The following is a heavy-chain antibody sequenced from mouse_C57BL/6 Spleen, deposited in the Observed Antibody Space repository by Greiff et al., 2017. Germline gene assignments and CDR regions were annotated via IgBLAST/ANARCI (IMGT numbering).Heavy chain of an antibody. V-gene: IGHV2-5*01. D-gene: IGHD1-1*01. J-gene: IGHJ2*01. CDR3: AKNHYGSSSFDY. CDR2: IWRGGST. Sequence: VKLQESGPGLVQPSQSLSITCTVSGFSLTSYGVHWVRQSPGKGLEWLGVIWRGGSTDYNAAFMSRLSITKDNSKSQVFFKMNSLQADDTAIYYCAKNHYGSSSFDYWGQGTTLTVSS. CDR1: GFSLTSYG.